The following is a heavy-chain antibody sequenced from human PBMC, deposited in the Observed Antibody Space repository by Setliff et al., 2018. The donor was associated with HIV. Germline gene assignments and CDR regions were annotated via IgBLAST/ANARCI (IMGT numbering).Heavy chain of an antibody. J-gene: IGHJ5*02. CDR3: ARQTYYYDNSGHNWFDP. Sequence: SETLSLTCTVSGGSISSYYWSWIRQPPGKGLEWIGYINTSGTTNYNPSLKSRVTISVDMSKNQFSLKLSSVTAADTAVYFCARQTYYYDNSGHNWFDPWGQGTLVTVSS. V-gene: IGHV4-4*09. CDR2: INTSGTT. D-gene: IGHD3-22*01. CDR1: GGSISSYY.